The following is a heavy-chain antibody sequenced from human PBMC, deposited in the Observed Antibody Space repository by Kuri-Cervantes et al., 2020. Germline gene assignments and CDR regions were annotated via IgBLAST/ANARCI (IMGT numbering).Heavy chain of an antibody. CDR1: GFTFSNYW. CDR2: IKKDGSET. V-gene: IGHV3-7*03. CDR3: AKAPVVAATLSHFDY. J-gene: IGHJ4*02. Sequence: GESLKISCAASGFTFSNYWMDWVRQAPGKGLEWVANIKKDGSETYYVGSVEGRFTISRDNAKNSLYLQMNSLRAEDTAIYYCAKAPVVAATLSHFDYWGQGTLVTVSS. D-gene: IGHD2-15*01.